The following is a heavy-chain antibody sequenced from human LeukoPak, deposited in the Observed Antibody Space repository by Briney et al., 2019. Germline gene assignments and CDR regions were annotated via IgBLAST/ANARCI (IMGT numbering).Heavy chain of an antibody. CDR1: GITFNNAW. CDR3: TTGEWN. CDR2: LKSKTDGGTT. D-gene: IGHD3-3*01. Sequence: PGGSLRLSCAASGITFNNAWMSWVRQAPGKGLEWVARLKSKTDGGTTDYAAPVKGRFTISRDDSINTLWLQMNSLKTEDTAVYYCTTGEWNWGQGTLVTVSS. J-gene: IGHJ4*02. V-gene: IGHV3-15*01.